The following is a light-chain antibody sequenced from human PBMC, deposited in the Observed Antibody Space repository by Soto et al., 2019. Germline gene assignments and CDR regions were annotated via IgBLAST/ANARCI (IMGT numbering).Light chain of an antibody. CDR1: HDISNS. CDR2: AAS. V-gene: IGKV1-27*01. Sequence: DIQMTQSPSSLSASVGDRVTITCRASHDISNSLAWYQQKPGKVPKLLIYAASTFQSGVPSRFSGSGSGTDFTLTISSLQPEDVATYYCQKYNSAPWTFGQVTKVEIK. CDR3: QKYNSAPWT. J-gene: IGKJ1*01.